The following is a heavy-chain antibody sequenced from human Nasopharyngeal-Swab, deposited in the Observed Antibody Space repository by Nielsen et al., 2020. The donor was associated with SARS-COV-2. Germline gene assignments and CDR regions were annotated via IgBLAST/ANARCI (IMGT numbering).Heavy chain of an antibody. J-gene: IGHJ4*02. D-gene: IGHD1-26*01. V-gene: IGHV7-4-1*02. CDR2: INTNTAKP. Sequence: ASVKVSCKASGYTFTDESLNWVRQAPGQGLEWMGWINTNTAKPTYAQPFTGRFVFSLDTSVSTAYLQISSLKTEDTAFYYCARGGPIDFWGQGTLVSVSS. CDR3: ARGGPIDF. CDR1: GYTFTDES.